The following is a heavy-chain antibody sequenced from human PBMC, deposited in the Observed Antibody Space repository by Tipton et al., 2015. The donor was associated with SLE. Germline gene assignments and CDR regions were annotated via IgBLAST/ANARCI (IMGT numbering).Heavy chain of an antibody. CDR2: IYYSGST. D-gene: IGHD3-3*01. J-gene: IGHJ4*02. CDR1: GGCIRSHY. V-gene: IGHV4-59*11. Sequence: LRLSCTVSGGCIRSHYWSWIRQPPGKGLEWIVYIYYSGSTNYNPSLKSRVTISVDTSKNQFSLKLSSVTAADTAVYYCARGTMLGDVWSGYLPRVDYWGQGTLVTVSS. CDR3: ARGTMLGDVWSGYLPRVDY.